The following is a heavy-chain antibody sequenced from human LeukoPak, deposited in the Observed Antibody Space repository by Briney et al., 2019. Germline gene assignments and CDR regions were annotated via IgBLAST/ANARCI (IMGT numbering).Heavy chain of an antibody. Sequence: GESLKISCKGSGYRFTSYWIGWVRQMPGKGLEWMGIIFPLDSDTRYSPSLQGQVTISVDKSISTAYLQWSSLKTSDTAIYHCATVGTTGTRWFDPWGQGTLVTVSS. CDR2: IFPLDSDT. J-gene: IGHJ5*02. CDR1: GYRFTSYW. CDR3: ATVGTTGTRWFDP. D-gene: IGHD1-1*01. V-gene: IGHV5-51*01.